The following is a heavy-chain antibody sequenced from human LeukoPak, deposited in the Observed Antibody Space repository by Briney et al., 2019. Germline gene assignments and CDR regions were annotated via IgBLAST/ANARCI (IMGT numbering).Heavy chain of an antibody. CDR2: IWYGGSNK. Sequence: GGSLRLSCAASGFTFSSYGMHWVRQAPGKGLEWVAVIWYGGSNKYYADSVKGRFTISRDNSKNTLYLQMNSLRAEDTAVYYCARSPARYCSSTSCYWNHLQGAFDIWGQGTMVTVSS. V-gene: IGHV3-33*01. CDR1: GFTFSSYG. CDR3: ARSPARYCSSTSCYWNHLQGAFDI. J-gene: IGHJ3*02. D-gene: IGHD2-2*01.